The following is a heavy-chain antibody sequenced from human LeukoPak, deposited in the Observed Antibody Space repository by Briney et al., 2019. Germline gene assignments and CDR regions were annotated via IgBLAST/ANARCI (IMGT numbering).Heavy chain of an antibody. V-gene: IGHV1-69*04. CDR3: ARDTGGPFDY. Sequence: GASVKVSCKASGGTFSSYAISWVRQAPAQGLEWMGRIIPILGIANYAQKFQGRVTITADKSTSTAYMELSSLRSEDTAVYYCARDTGGPFDYWGQGTLVTVSS. J-gene: IGHJ4*02. CDR1: GGTFSSYA. CDR2: IIPILGIA. D-gene: IGHD2-15*01.